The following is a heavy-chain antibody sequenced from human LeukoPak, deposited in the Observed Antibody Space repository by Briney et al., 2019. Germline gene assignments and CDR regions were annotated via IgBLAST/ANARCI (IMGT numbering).Heavy chain of an antibody. J-gene: IGHJ4*02. D-gene: IGHD3-10*01. Sequence: SETLSLTCTVSGGSISSGSYYWSWIRQPAGKGLEWIGRIYTSGSTNYNPSLKSRVTMSVDTSKNQFSLKLSSVTAADTAVYYCASSFYGSGSPSDYWGQGTLVTVSS. CDR3: ASSFYGSGSPSDY. CDR1: GGSISSGSYY. V-gene: IGHV4-61*02. CDR2: IYTSGST.